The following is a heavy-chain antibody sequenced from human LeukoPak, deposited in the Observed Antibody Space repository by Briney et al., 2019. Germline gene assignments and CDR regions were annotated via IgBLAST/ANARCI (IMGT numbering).Heavy chain of an antibody. D-gene: IGHD5-18*01. CDR1: GFTFSTSW. Sequence: GGSLRLSCAASGFTFSTSWMHWVRQAPGKGLVWVSRINSDGSTINYADSVKGRFTTSRDNAKNTLYLQMNSLRTEDTAVYYCATAGYFRFDYWGQGTLVTVSS. J-gene: IGHJ4*02. V-gene: IGHV3-74*01. CDR3: ATAGYFRFDY. CDR2: INSDGSTI.